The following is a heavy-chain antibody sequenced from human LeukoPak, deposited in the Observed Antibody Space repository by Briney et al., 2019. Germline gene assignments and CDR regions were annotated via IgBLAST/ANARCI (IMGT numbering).Heavy chain of an antibody. V-gene: IGHV3-48*02. Sequence: GGSLRLSCVASGFSFNTYDMNWVRQAPGKGLEWVSYISSSGTTIHYADSVWGLFTVSRDNARNSVYLQMNGLRDEDTAVYYCARDPECSSTSCYNANYYYYGMDVWGQGTTVTVSS. CDR3: ARDPECSSTSCYNANYYYYGMDV. J-gene: IGHJ6*02. CDR2: ISSSGTTI. CDR1: GFSFNTYD. D-gene: IGHD2-2*02.